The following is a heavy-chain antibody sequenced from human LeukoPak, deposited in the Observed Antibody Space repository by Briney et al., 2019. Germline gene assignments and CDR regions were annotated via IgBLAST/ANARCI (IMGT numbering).Heavy chain of an antibody. V-gene: IGHV1-69*04. CDR1: GYTFTGYY. CDR3: ARGPPYYFDY. CDR2: IIPILGIA. J-gene: IGHJ4*02. Sequence: SVKVSCKASGYTFTGYYMHWVRQAPGQGLEWMGRIIPILGIANYTQKFQGRVTITADKSTSTAYMELSSLRSEDTAVYYCARGPPYYFDYWGQGTLVTVSS.